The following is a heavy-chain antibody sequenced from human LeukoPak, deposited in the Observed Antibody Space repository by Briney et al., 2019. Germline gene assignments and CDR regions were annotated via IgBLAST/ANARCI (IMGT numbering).Heavy chain of an antibody. V-gene: IGHV3-48*04. D-gene: IGHD6-13*01. CDR1: GFTFSSYS. J-gene: IGHJ4*02. Sequence: GGSLRLSCAASGFTFSSYSMNWVRQAPGKGLEWVSYISSSSSTIYYADSVKGRFTISRDNAKNPLYLQMNSLRAEDTAVYYCARGHYIAAAGAPNIDYWGQGTLVTVSS. CDR3: ARGHYIAAAGAPNIDY. CDR2: ISSSSSTI.